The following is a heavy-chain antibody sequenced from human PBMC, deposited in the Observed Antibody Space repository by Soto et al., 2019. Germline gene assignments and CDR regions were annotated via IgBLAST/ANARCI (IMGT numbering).Heavy chain of an antibody. CDR2: IYYSGST. D-gene: IGHD6-13*01. J-gene: IGHJ4*02. CDR1: GGSISSYY. CDR3: ARVRQLVKGYSDY. V-gene: IGHV4-59*01. Sequence: PSESLSLTCTVSGGSISSYYWSWIRQPPGKGLEWIGYIYYSGSTNYNPSLKSRVTISVDTSKNQFSLKLSSVTAADTAVYYCARVRQLVKGYSDYWGQRTRVTGSS.